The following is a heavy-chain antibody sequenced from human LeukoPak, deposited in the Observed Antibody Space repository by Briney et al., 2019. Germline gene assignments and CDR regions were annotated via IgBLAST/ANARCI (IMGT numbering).Heavy chain of an antibody. Sequence: SETLSLTCTVSGGSISSGDYYWSWIRQPPGKGLEWIGYIYYSGSTYYNPSLKTRIIISVDTSKNQFSLKLSSVTAADTAVYYCARGYYYYMDVWGKGTTVTVSS. CDR2: IYYSGST. J-gene: IGHJ6*03. CDR1: GGSISSGDYY. V-gene: IGHV4-30-4*08. CDR3: ARGYYYYMDV.